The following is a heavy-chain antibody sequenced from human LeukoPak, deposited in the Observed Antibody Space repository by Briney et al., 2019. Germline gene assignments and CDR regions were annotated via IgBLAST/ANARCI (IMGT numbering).Heavy chain of an antibody. CDR2: IYYSGST. J-gene: IGHJ4*02. CDR1: GGSISSYH. D-gene: IGHD3-10*01. Sequence: SETLSLTCTVSGGSISSYHWSWIRQPPGKGLEWIGYIYYSGSTNYNPSLKSRVTISVDTSKNQFSLKLSSVTAADTAVYYCARHLSGPDRTFDYWGQGTLVTVSS. V-gene: IGHV4-59*08. CDR3: ARHLSGPDRTFDY.